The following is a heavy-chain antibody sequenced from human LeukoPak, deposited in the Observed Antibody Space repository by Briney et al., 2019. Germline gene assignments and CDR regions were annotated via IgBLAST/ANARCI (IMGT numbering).Heavy chain of an antibody. J-gene: IGHJ6*03. CDR1: GGSISSSNYY. Sequence: SETLSLACTVSGGSISSSNYYWGWIRQPPGKGLEWIGSFYYSGSTYYHPSLKSRVTISVDTSKNQFSLKLSSVTAADTAVYYCARGGNLFYYYMDVWGKGTTVTVSS. V-gene: IGHV4-39*07. CDR2: FYYSGST. CDR3: ARGGNLFYYYMDV. D-gene: IGHD3-10*01.